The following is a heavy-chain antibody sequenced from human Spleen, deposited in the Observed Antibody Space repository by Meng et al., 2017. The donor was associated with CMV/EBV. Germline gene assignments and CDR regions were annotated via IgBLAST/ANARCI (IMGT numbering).Heavy chain of an antibody. J-gene: IGHJ6*02. V-gene: IGHV3-7*01. CDR1: GFTFTRYW. Sequence: GESLKISCAASGFTFTRYWMSWVRQAPGKGLEWVANIKQDGGEKYYVDSVKGRFTISRDNAKNSLYLQMNSLRAEDTAVYYCARERVSSSSSRVAYYGMDVWGQGTTVTVSS. CDR2: IKQDGGEK. CDR3: ARERVSSSSSRVAYYGMDV. D-gene: IGHD6-6*01.